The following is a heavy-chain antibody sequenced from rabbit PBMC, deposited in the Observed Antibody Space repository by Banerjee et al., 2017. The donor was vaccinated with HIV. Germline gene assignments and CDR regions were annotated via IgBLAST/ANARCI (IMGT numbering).Heavy chain of an antibody. CDR2: IDAGSSDFT. Sequence: QEQLEESGGDLVKPEGSLTLTCTASGFSFSYSYWICWVRQAPGKGLEWIACIDAGSSDFTYFASWAKGRFTISKTSSTTVTLQMTSLTAADTATYFCARDTSSSFSSYGMDLWGPGTLVTVS. CDR3: ARDTSSSFSSYGMDL. J-gene: IGHJ6*01. CDR1: GFSFSYSYW. D-gene: IGHD1-1*01. V-gene: IGHV1S45*01.